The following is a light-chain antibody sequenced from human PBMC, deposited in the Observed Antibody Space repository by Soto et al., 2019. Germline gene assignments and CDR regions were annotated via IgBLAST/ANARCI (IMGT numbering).Light chain of an antibody. CDR2: AAS. CDR1: QGISSY. Sequence: AIRMTQSPSSFSASTGDRVTITCRASQGISSYLAWHQQKPGKAPKLLIYAASTLQSGVPSRFSGSGSGTDFTLTISCLQSEDFATYYCQQYYSYPRNFGGGTKVEIK. J-gene: IGKJ4*01. V-gene: IGKV1-8*01. CDR3: QQYYSYPRN.